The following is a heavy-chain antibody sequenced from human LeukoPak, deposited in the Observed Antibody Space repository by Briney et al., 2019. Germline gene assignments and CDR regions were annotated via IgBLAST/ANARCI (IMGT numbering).Heavy chain of an antibody. V-gene: IGHV3-48*01. D-gene: IGHD3-22*01. Sequence: GGSLRLSCAASGFTFSSYSMNWVRQAPGKGLEWVSYITSSSTTIYYADSMKGRFTISRDNAKNSLFLQMNSLRAEDTAVYYCASRDSSGYQIWGQGTMVTVSS. CDR1: GFTFSSYS. CDR2: ITSSSTTI. J-gene: IGHJ3*02. CDR3: ASRDSSGYQI.